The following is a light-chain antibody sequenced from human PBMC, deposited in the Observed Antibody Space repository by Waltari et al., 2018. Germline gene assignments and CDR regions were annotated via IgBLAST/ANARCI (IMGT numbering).Light chain of an antibody. V-gene: IGKV3D-15*01. CDR3: EQYNNWPPWT. CDR1: QSVSSN. CDR2: GAS. Sequence: EIVMTQSPATLSVSLGGRATLSCRASQSVSSNLAWYQQKPGQPPRLLIYGASTRATGIPARFSGSGSATEFTLTISSLQSEDFAVYYCEQYNNWPPWTFGQGTKVEIK. J-gene: IGKJ1*01.